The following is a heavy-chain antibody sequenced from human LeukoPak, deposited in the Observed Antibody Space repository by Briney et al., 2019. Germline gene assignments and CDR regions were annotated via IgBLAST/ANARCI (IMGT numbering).Heavy chain of an antibody. D-gene: IGHD3-10*01. CDR2: ISGSGGST. CDR1: GFTFSSYA. Sequence: PGGSLRLSCAASGFTFSSYAMSWVRQAPGKGLEWVSAISGSGGSTYYADSVKGRFTISRDNSKNTLYLQMNSLRAEDTAVYYCAKDRDVLLWFGELGAFDIWGQGTMVTVSS. V-gene: IGHV3-23*01. CDR3: AKDRDVLLWFGELGAFDI. J-gene: IGHJ3*02.